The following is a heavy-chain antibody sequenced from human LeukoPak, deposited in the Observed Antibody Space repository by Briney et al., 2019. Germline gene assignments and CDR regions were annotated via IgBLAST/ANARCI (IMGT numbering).Heavy chain of an antibody. D-gene: IGHD2-2*01. J-gene: IGHJ5*02. CDR2: INPNSGDT. CDR3: ARGGVVVVPAAKGIDWFDP. Sequence: ASVKVSCKASGYTFTGYYMHWVRQAPGQGLEWMGWINPNSGDTNYAQKFQGRVTMTRDTSISTAYMELSRLRSDDTAVYYCARGGVVVVPAAKGIDWFDPWGQGTLVTVSS. CDR1: GYTFTGYY. V-gene: IGHV1-2*02.